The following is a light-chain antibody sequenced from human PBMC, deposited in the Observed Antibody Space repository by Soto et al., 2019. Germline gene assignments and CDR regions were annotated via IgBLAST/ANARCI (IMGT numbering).Light chain of an antibody. Sequence: AIQMTQSPSSLSASVGDRVTITCRASQGIRTDLGWYQQKPGKAPKLLVYAASSLQSGVPSRFSGSGSDTDFTLTISSLQPEDFATYYCLQDYNYPSTFGQGTKLEIK. J-gene: IGKJ2*01. CDR2: AAS. CDR3: LQDYNYPST. CDR1: QGIRTD. V-gene: IGKV1-6*01.